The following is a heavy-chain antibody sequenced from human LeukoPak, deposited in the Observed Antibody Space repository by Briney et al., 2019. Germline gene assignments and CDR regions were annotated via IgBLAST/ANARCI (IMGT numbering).Heavy chain of an antibody. CDR2: INHSGSS. CDR1: GGSFSGYY. Sequence: PSETLSLTCAVHGGSFSGYYWSWIRQPPGKGLEWIGEINHSGSSNYNPSLKSRVTISVDTSKNQFSLKLSSVTAADTAVYYCARGPLYYDYVWGSYRKRYDAFDIWGQGTMVTVSS. CDR3: ARGPLYYDYVWGSYRKRYDAFDI. V-gene: IGHV4-34*01. D-gene: IGHD3-16*02. J-gene: IGHJ3*02.